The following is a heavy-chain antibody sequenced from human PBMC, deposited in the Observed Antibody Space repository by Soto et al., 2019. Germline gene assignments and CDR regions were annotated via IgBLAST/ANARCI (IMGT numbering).Heavy chain of an antibody. CDR1: GFTFSSYW. CDR2: INSDGSST. CDR3: ARARGGSSWYIV. J-gene: IGHJ4*02. Sequence: PGGSLRLSCAASGFTFSSYWMHWVRQAPGKGLVWVSRINSDGSSTSYADSVKGRFTISRDNAKNTLYLQMNSLRAEDTAVYYCARARGGSSWYIVWGQGTLVTVSS. D-gene: IGHD6-13*01. V-gene: IGHV3-74*01.